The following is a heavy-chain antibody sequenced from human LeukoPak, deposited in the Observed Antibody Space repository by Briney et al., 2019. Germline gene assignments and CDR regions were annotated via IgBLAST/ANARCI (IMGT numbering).Heavy chain of an antibody. CDR2: IYYSGST. V-gene: IGHV4-59*01. J-gene: IGHJ3*02. CDR1: GGSISSYY. Sequence: PSETLSLTCTVSGGSISSYYWSWIRQPPGKGLEWIGYIYYSGSTNYNPSLKSRVTISVDTSKNQFSLKLSSVTAADTAVYYCARVPPSYSGSARNAFDIWGQGTMVTVSS. D-gene: IGHD1-26*01. CDR3: ARVPPSYSGSARNAFDI.